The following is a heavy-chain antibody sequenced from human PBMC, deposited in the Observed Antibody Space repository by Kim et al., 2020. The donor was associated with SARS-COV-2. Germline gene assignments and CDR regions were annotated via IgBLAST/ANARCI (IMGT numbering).Heavy chain of an antibody. CDR3: AKEINSYGWREAFNY. D-gene: IGHD5-18*01. J-gene: IGHJ4*02. CDR1: GFTFDHYA. CDR2: ISWNSGKI. V-gene: IGHV3-9*01. Sequence: GGSLRLSCAASGFTFDHYAIHWVRQVPGQGLEWVSSISWNSGKIAYADSVKGRFTISRDNAKNSLYLQMNSLRAEDTALYYCAKEINSYGWREAFNYWGQGTLVTVSS.